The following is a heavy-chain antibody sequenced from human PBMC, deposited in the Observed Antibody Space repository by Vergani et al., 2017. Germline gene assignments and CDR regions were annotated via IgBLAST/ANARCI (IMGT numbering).Heavy chain of an antibody. CDR2: INPNSGNT. D-gene: IGHD3-3*01. Sequence: QVQLVQSGAEVKKPGASVKVSCKASGYTFTGYYMHWVRQAPGQGLEWMGWINPNSGNTGYAQKFQGRVTMTRNTSISTAYMELSSLRSEDTAVYYCARGRASRIFGVVPVFVTYYMDVWGKGTTVTVSS. CDR3: ARGRASRIFGVVPVFVTYYMDV. J-gene: IGHJ6*03. CDR1: GYTFTGYY. V-gene: IGHV1-8*02.